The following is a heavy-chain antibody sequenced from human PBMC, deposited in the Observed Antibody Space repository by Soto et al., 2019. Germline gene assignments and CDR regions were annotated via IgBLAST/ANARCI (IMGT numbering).Heavy chain of an antibody. D-gene: IGHD3-22*01. J-gene: IGHJ3*02. CDR1: GGSISSGGYY. V-gene: IGHV4-31*03. CDR3: ARGATYYYDSSGSDDAFDI. Sequence: PSETLSLTCTVSGGSISSGGYYWSWIRQHPGKGLEWIGYIYYSGSTYYNPSLKSRVTISVDTSKNQFSLKLSSVTAADTAVYYCARGATYYYDSSGSDDAFDIWGQGTMVTVSS. CDR2: IYYSGST.